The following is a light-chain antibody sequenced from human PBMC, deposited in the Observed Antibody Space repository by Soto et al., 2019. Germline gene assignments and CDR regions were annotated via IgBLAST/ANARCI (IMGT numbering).Light chain of an antibody. Sequence: DIQMTQSPSTLSASVGDRVTITCRASQSISTWLAWYQQQPGKAPKLLIYDASSLASGVPLRFSGSGSGTEFTLTISSLQPDDFATYYCQQYNSYSSTFGQGTKLEIK. J-gene: IGKJ2*01. V-gene: IGKV1-5*01. CDR2: DAS. CDR1: QSISTW. CDR3: QQYNSYSST.